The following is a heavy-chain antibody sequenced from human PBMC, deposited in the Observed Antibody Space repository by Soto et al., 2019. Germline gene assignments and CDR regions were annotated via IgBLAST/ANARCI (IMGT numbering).Heavy chain of an antibody. CDR1: GFTFSDYY. CDR3: AGDDLAYCSGGSCYNWFDP. Sequence: GGSLRLSCAASGFTFSDYYMSWIRQAPGKGLEWVSYISSSGSTIYYADSVKGRFTISRDNAKNSLYLQMNSLRAEDTAVYYCAGDDLAYCSGGSCYNWFDPWGQGTLVTVSS. CDR2: ISSSGSTI. D-gene: IGHD2-15*01. J-gene: IGHJ5*02. V-gene: IGHV3-11*01.